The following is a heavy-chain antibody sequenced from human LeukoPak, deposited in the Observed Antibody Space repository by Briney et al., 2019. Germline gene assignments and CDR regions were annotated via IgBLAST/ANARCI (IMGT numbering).Heavy chain of an antibody. J-gene: IGHJ4*02. Sequence: GGSLRLSCAASGFSFSGYSMNWVRQAPGKGLKWVSTITTGGPNTYYADSVKGRFTVSRDDSKNTLYLQMNSLRAEDTAVYYCAKDGGLWVSAHWGDSWGRGTLVTVSS. D-gene: IGHD7-27*01. CDR2: ITTGGPNT. CDR1: GFSFSGYS. V-gene: IGHV3-23*01. CDR3: AKDGGLWVSAHWGDS.